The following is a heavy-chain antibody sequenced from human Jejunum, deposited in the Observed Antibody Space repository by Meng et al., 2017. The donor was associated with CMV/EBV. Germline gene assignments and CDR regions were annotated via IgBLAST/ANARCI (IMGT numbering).Heavy chain of an antibody. CDR3: AKDAAFDTIDY. Sequence: SGFTVNDFGMNWVRQAPGKGLEWVSSISAESSFKFYAESVKGRFTVSRDKAQNSLYLEMNSLRVEDTAVYYCAKDAAFDTIDYWGQGTLVTVSS. J-gene: IGHJ4*02. CDR1: GFTVNDFG. V-gene: IGHV3-21*06. D-gene: IGHD3-10*01. CDR2: ISAESSFK.